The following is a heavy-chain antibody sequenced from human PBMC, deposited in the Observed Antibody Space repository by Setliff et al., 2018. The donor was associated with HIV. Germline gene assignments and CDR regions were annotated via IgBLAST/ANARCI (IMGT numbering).Heavy chain of an antibody. CDR3: ARDRWACGGASCSQDGGASDI. CDR1: GFTLDNYA. D-gene: IGHD2-15*01. V-gene: IGHV3-23*01. Sequence: GGSLRLSCAASGFTLDNYAMSWVRQRPGEGLEWVASITWNRGTIYYADSVKGRFTISRDNSKNTLYLQLNSLSTEDTAVYYCARDRWACGGASCSQDGGASDIWGQGTMVTVSS. J-gene: IGHJ3*02. CDR2: ITWNRGTI.